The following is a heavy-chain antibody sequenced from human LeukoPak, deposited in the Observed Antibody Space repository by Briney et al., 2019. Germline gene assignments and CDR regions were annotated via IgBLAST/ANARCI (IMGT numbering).Heavy chain of an antibody. D-gene: IGHD7-27*01. J-gene: IGHJ3*02. CDR1: GGSISSSSYY. CDR2: IYYSGST. CDR3: ARVPLTGDLNDAFDI. V-gene: IGHV4-39*07. Sequence: PSETLSLTCTVSGGSISSSSYYWGWIRQPPGKGLEWIGSIYYSGSTYYNPSLKSRVTISVDTSKNQFSLKLSSVTAAGTAVYYCARVPLTGDLNDAFDIWGQGTMVTVSS.